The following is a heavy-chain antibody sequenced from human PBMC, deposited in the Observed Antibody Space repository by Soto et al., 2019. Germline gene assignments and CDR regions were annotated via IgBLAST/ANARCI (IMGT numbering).Heavy chain of an antibody. D-gene: IGHD3-22*01. CDR1: GGSISSGDYY. J-gene: IGHJ5*02. V-gene: IGHV4-31*03. Sequence: QVQLQESGPGLVKPSQTLSLTCTVSGGSISSGDYYWSWIRQHPGKGLEWIGTIYFSGTTYYNPYVKRRVTISVDTSTSQFSLKLRSVTAADTAVYYCARRDRSGFSYWLDTWGQGTLVTVSS. CDR2: IYFSGTT. CDR3: ARRDRSGFSYWLDT.